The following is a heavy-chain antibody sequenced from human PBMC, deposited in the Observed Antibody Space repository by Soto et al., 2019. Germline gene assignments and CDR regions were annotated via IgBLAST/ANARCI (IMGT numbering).Heavy chain of an antibody. J-gene: IGHJ4*02. V-gene: IGHV3-23*01. D-gene: IGHD2-15*01. CDR1: GFTVSSNY. CDR2: ISGSGGST. CDR3: AKQVMVVAVDLPDY. Sequence: GGSLRLSCAASGFTVSSNYISWVRQAPGKGLEWVSAISGSGGSTYYADSVKGRFTISRDNSKNTLYLQMNSLRAEDTAVYYCAKQVMVVAVDLPDYWGQGTLVTVSS.